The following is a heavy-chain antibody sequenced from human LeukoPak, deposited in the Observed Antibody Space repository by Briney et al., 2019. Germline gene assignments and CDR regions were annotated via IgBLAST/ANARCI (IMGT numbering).Heavy chain of an antibody. CDR3: AKVSVGWSGYFDY. J-gene: IGHJ4*02. D-gene: IGHD3-3*01. CDR2: IYSGGST. V-gene: IGHV3-66*01. Sequence: GGSLRLSCAASGFTVSSNYMSWVRQAPGKGLEWVSVIYSGGSTYYADSVKGRFTISRDNSKNTLYLQMNSLRAEDTAIYYCAKVSVGWSGYFDYWGQGTLVTVSS. CDR1: GFTVSSNY.